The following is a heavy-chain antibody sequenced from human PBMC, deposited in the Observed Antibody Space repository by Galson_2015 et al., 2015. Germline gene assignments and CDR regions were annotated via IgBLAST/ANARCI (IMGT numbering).Heavy chain of an antibody. Sequence: SVKVSCKASGYTFTSYAMNWVRQAPGQGLEWMGWINTNTGNPTYAQGFTGRFVFSLDTSVSTAYLQISSLKAEDTAVYYCATTRTEYSSGWYRGDYYFDYWGQGTLVTVSS. CDR3: ATTRTEYSSGWYRGDYYFDY. D-gene: IGHD6-19*01. V-gene: IGHV7-4-1*02. CDR2: INTNTGNP. J-gene: IGHJ4*02. CDR1: GYTFTSYA.